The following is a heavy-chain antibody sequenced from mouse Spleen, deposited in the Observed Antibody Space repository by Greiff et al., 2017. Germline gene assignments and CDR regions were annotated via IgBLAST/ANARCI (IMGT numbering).Heavy chain of an antibody. Sequence: EVQVVESEGGLVQPGSSMKLSCTASGFTFSDYYMAWVRQVPEKGLEWVANINYDGSSTYYLDSLKSRFIISRDNAKNILYLQMSSLKSEDTATYYCARDPGITTVVAGDWYFDVWGAGTTVTVSS. CDR1: GFTFSDYY. CDR3: ARDPGITTVVAGDWYFDV. J-gene: IGHJ1*01. V-gene: IGHV5-16*01. CDR2: INYDGSST. D-gene: IGHD1-1*01.